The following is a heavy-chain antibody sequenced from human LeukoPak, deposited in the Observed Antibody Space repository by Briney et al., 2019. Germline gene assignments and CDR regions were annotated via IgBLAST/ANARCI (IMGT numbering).Heavy chain of an antibody. J-gene: IGHJ4*02. CDR1: GYTFTSYD. CDR2: MNPNSGNT. Sequence: ASVKVSCKASGYTFTSYDINWVRQATGKGLEWMGWMNPNSGNTGYAQKFQGRVTMTEDTSTDTAYMELSSLRSEDTAVYYCATVETDDYGGNYGHYWGQGTLVTVSS. D-gene: IGHD4-23*01. CDR3: ATVETDDYGGNYGHY. V-gene: IGHV1-8*01.